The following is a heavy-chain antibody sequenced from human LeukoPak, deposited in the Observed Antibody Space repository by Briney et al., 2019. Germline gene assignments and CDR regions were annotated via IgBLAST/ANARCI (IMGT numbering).Heavy chain of an antibody. CDR3: ARGDQQWLVRGIFDY. CDR1: GFTFSSYA. V-gene: IGHV3-66*01. Sequence: GGSLRLSCAASGFTFSSYAMSWVRQAPGKGLEWVSVIYSGGSTYYADSVKGRFTISRDNSKNTLYLQMGSLRAEDMAVYYCARGDQQWLVRGIFDYWGQGTLVTVSS. D-gene: IGHD6-19*01. CDR2: IYSGGST. J-gene: IGHJ4*02.